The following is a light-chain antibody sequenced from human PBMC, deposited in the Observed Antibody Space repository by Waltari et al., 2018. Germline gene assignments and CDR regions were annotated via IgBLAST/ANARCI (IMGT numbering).Light chain of an antibody. CDR1: RRVSTN. Sequence: DIQMTQSPSSLSASVGDRVTIPCRASRRVSTNLNWYQQKPGKGPRLLIYAASSLQGGFPPRFSGSGSGTDFTLTISSLQPEDFATYSCQQSFNVPYTFGQGTKLEL. CDR2: AAS. V-gene: IGKV1-39*01. CDR3: QQSFNVPYT. J-gene: IGKJ2*01.